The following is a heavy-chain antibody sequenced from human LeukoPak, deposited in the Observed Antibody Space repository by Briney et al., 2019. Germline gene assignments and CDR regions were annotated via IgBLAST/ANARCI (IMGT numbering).Heavy chain of an antibody. Sequence: GASVKVSCKASGYTFTGYYMHWVRQAPGQGLEWMGRINPNSGGTNYAQKFQGRVTMTRETSISTAYMELSRLRSDDTAVYYCARVISKGIGDFDYWGQGTLVTVSS. CDR2: INPNSGGT. V-gene: IGHV1-2*06. CDR3: ARVISKGIGDFDY. J-gene: IGHJ4*02. CDR1: GYTFTGYY. D-gene: IGHD3-3*02.